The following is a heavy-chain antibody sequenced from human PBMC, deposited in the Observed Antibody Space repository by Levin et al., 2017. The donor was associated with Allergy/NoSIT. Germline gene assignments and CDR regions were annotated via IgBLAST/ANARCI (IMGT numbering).Heavy chain of an antibody. CDR2: ISYDGSNK. V-gene: IGHV3-30*18. CDR3: AKGPQFSLYGSGMDPPEIDY. CDR1: GFTFSSYG. Sequence: GGSQRLSCAASGFTFSSYGMHWVRQAPGKGLEWVAVISYDGSNKYYADSVKGRFTISRDNSKNTLYLQMNSLRAEDTAVYYCAKGPQFSLYGSGMDPPEIDYWGQGTLVTVSS. D-gene: IGHD3-10*01. J-gene: IGHJ4*02.